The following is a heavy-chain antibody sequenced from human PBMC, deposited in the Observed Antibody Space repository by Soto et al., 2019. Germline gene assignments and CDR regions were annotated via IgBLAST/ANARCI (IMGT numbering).Heavy chain of an antibody. CDR1: DGSISSGGYS. CDR2: MYHSGSA. D-gene: IGHD3-9*01. Sequence: SETLSLTCAVSDGSISSGGYSWSWIRQPPGKGMEWIGYMYHSGSAIYTPSLKSRVTLSLDESKNEFSLNVDSVTAADTAVYYCARSVILTGGSYKGLIRLHYFDTWGPGTLVTVSS. J-gene: IGHJ4*02. CDR3: ARSVILTGGSYKGLIRLHYFDT. V-gene: IGHV4-30-2*01.